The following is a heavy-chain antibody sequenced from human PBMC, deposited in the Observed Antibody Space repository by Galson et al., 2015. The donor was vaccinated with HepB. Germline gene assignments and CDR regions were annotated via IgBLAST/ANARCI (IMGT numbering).Heavy chain of an antibody. D-gene: IGHD6-6*01. Sequence: CAISGDSVSSNSAAWNWIRQSPSRGLEWLGRTYYRSKWYNDYAVSVKSRITINPGTSKNQFSLQLNSVTPEDTAVYYCARDDVEESSYYYYYYGMDVWGQGTTVTVSS. V-gene: IGHV6-1*01. J-gene: IGHJ6*02. CDR2: TYYRSKWYN. CDR1: GDSVSSNSAA. CDR3: ARDDVEESSYYYYYYGMDV.